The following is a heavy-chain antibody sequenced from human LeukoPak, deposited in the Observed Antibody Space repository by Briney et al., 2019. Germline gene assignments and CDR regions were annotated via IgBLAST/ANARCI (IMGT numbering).Heavy chain of an antibody. CDR2: ISAGGAGT. D-gene: IGHD3-10*01. CDR1: GLILSRYA. V-gene: IGHV3-23*01. J-gene: IGHJ6*02. Sequence: PGRSPRLSCAASGLILSRYAMTSVRQAPGKGLEWVSAISAGGAGTYYAGSVRGRFTISRANSANTIFLQMNSLRAEDTGLYYCAKSWGRFGEQFPLYVGMDVWGQGTTVTVSS. CDR3: AKSWGRFGEQFPLYVGMDV.